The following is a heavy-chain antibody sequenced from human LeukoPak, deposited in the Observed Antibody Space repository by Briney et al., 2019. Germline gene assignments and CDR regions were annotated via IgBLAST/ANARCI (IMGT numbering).Heavy chain of an antibody. V-gene: IGHV1-69*13. CDR1: GGTFSSYA. CDR3: ARDLNYAFDI. CDR2: IIPIFGTA. Sequence: ASVKVSCKASGGTFSSYAISWVRQAPGQGLEWMGGIIPIFGTANYAQKFQGRVTITADESTSTAYMELSSLRSEDTAVYYCARDLNYAFDIWGQGTMVTVSS. J-gene: IGHJ3*02.